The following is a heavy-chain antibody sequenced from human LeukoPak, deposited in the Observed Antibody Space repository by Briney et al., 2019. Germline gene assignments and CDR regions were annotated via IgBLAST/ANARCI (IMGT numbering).Heavy chain of an antibody. V-gene: IGHV3-11*05. CDR3: ARDWGIAVERTEGLDY. CDR2: ISSSSSYT. D-gene: IGHD6-19*01. J-gene: IGHJ4*02. CDR1: GVTFSDYY. Sequence: GGSLRLSCAASGVTFSDYYMSWIRQAPGKGLEWVSYISSSSSYTNYADSVKGRFTISRDNAKNSLYLQMNSLRAEDTAVYYCARDWGIAVERTEGLDYWGQGTLVTVSS.